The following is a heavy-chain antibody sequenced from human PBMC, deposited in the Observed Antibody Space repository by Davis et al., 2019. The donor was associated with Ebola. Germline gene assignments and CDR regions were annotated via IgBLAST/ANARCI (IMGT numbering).Heavy chain of an antibody. CDR2: IYYSGST. Sequence: PSETLSLTCTVSGGSISSSSYYWGWIRQPPGKGLEWIGSIYYSGSTYYNPSLKSRVTISVDTSKNQFSLKLSSVTAADTAVYYCARACLPLEEYYFDYWGQGTLVTVSS. V-gene: IGHV4-39*07. J-gene: IGHJ4*02. CDR3: ARACLPLEEYYFDY. D-gene: IGHD1-14*01. CDR1: GGSISSSSYY.